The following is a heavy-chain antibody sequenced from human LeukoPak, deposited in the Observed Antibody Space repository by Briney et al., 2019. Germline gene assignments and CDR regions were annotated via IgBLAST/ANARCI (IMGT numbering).Heavy chain of an antibody. CDR2: IIPIFGTA. D-gene: IGHD2/OR15-2a*01. CDR1: GGTFSSYP. J-gene: IGHJ5*02. V-gene: IGHV1-69*05. CDR3: ARGVISGPLSGWFDP. Sequence: GASVKVSCKASGGTFSSYPISWVRQAPGQGLEWMGGIIPIFGTANYAQKFQDRVTMTRDTSTTTVYMEVSSLRSEDTAVYYCARGVISGPLSGWFDPWGQGTLVTVSS.